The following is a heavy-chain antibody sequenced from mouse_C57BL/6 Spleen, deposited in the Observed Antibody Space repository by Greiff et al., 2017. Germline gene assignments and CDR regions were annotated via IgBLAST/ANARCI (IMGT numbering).Heavy chain of an antibody. J-gene: IGHJ2*01. D-gene: IGHD2-3*01. CDR2: IDPETGGT. CDR3: TRQDYDGYYGY. V-gene: IGHV1-15*01. Sequence: VQLQQSGAELVRPGASVTLSCKASGYTFTDYEMHWVKQTPVHGLEWIGAIDPETGGTAYNQKFKGKAILTADKSSSTAYMELRSLTSGDSAVYYCTRQDYDGYYGYWGQGTTLTVSS. CDR1: GYTFTDYE.